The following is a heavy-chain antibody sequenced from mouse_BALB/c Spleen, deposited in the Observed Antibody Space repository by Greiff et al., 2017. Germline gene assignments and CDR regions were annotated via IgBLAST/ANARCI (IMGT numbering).Heavy chain of an antibody. D-gene: IGHD2-1*01. V-gene: IGHV5-17*02. CDR2: ISSGSSTI. Sequence: EVHLVESGGGLVQPGGSRKLSCAASGFTFSSFGMHWVRQAPEKGLEWVAYISSGSSTIYYADTVKGRFTISRDNPKNTLFLQMTSLRSEDTAMYYCARSGNYYSDFDYWGQGTTLTVSS. CDR3: ARSGNYYSDFDY. CDR1: GFTFSSFG. J-gene: IGHJ2*01.